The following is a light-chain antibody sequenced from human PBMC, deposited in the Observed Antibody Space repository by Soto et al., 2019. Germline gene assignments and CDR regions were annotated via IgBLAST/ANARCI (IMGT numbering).Light chain of an antibody. CDR1: RSISDW. V-gene: IGKV1-5*01. Sequence: DIQMTQSPSTLSPSVGDRVTITCRASRSISDWLAWYQQKPGKAPKLLIFDASSLKSGVPSRFSGSGSGTAFTLTISGLQPDDVATYYCLQYSSHSWTFGQGTKVEIK. CDR3: LQYSSHSWT. J-gene: IGKJ1*01. CDR2: DAS.